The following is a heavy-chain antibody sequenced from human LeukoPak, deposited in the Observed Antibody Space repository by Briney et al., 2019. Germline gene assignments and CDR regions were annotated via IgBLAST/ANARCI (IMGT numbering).Heavy chain of an antibody. V-gene: IGHV4-59*01. CDR2: IYYSGST. D-gene: IGHD3-3*01. CDR1: GGSISSYY. Sequence: SETLSLTCTVSGGSISSYYWSWIRQPPGKGLEWIGYIYYSGSTNSNPSLKSRVTISVDTSKNQFSLKLSSVTAADTAVYYCARAGTGDYDFWSGYYKGRWFDPWGQGTLVTVSS. J-gene: IGHJ5*02. CDR3: ARAGTGDYDFWSGYYKGRWFDP.